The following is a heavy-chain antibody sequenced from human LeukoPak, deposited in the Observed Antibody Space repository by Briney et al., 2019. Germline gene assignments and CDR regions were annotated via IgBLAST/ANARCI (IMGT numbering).Heavy chain of an antibody. J-gene: IGHJ5*02. CDR2: IKQDGSEK. V-gene: IGHV3-7*05. Sequence: GGSLRLSCAASGSTFSSYWMSWVRQAPGKGLEWVANIKQDGSEKYYVDSVKGRFTISRDNAKNSLYLQMNSLRAEDTAVYYCARDACDYGDYGCGWFDPWGQGTLVTVSS. CDR3: ARDACDYGDYGCGWFDP. CDR1: GSTFSSYW. D-gene: IGHD4-17*01.